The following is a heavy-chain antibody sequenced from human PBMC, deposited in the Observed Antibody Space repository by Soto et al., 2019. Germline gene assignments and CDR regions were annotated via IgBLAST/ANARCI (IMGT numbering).Heavy chain of an antibody. CDR1: GGSFSGYY. D-gene: IGHD6-13*01. Sequence: PSETLSLTCAVYGGSFSGYYWSWIRQPPGKGLEWIGEINHSGSTNYNPSLKSRVTISVDTSKNQFSLKLSSVTAADTAVYYCARKTHTAIIAAAGTWYFDYWGQGTLVTVSS. CDR3: ARKTHTAIIAAAGTWYFDY. CDR2: INHSGST. J-gene: IGHJ4*02. V-gene: IGHV4-34*01.